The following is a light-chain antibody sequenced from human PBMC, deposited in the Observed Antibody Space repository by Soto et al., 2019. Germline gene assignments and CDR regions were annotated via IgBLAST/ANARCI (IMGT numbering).Light chain of an antibody. Sequence: EIVLTQSPGTLSLSPGERATLSCRASLSVSSNYLAWYQQKPGQAPRLLFYGASSRATGIPDRFSGSGSGTDFTLTSSRLEPEDFAVYYCQQYGGSPPITFGPGAKVYIK. CDR2: GAS. V-gene: IGKV3-20*01. J-gene: IGKJ3*01. CDR3: QQYGGSPPIT. CDR1: LSVSSNY.